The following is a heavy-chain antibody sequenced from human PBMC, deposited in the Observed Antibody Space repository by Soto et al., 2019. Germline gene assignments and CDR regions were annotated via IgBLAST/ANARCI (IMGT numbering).Heavy chain of an antibody. CDR3: AREPSSGWYEEGFDP. V-gene: IGHV1-69*13. CDR2: VIPIFGTA. J-gene: IGHJ5*02. CDR1: GGTFSSYA. Sequence: SVKVSCKASGGTFSSYAISWVRQAPGQGLEWMGGVIPIFGTANYAQKFQGRVTITADESTSTAYMELSSLRSEDTAVYYCAREPSSGWYEEGFDPWGQGTLVTVSS. D-gene: IGHD6-19*01.